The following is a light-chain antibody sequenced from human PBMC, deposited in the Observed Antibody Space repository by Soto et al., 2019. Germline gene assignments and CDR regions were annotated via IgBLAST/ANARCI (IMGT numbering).Light chain of an antibody. CDR3: QQYIDSPRT. CDR1: QTVNRNY. V-gene: IGKV3-20*01. J-gene: IGKJ1*01. CDR2: AVS. Sequence: EIILTQSPGTLALSPGDGATLSCRASQTVNRNYLAWYHQRPDQPPRLLIYAVSNRASGVPYRFSGDGSGTEFTLTISRLDPDDFGVYYCQQYIDSPRTFGQGTRVEVK.